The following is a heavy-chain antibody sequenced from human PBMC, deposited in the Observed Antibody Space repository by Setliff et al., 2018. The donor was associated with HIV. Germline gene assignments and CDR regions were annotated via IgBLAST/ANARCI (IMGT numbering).Heavy chain of an antibody. CDR1: GYTFTSYY. D-gene: IGHD2-21*02. CDR2: INPSGGSA. J-gene: IGHJ4*02. Sequence: GASVKVSCKASGYTFTSYYLHWVRQAPGQGLEWMGMINPSGGSASYAQKFQGRVTITRDTSTSTAYMELSSLRSEDTAVYYCAAGYCGGDCYSRQSYFDYWGQGTLVTVSS. V-gene: IGHV1-46*01. CDR3: AAGYCGGDCYSRQSYFDY.